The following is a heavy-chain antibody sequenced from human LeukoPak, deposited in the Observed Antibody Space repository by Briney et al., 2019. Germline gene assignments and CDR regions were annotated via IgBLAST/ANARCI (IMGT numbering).Heavy chain of an antibody. Sequence: PGGSLRLSCAASGFTFSSYAMSWVRQAPGKGLEWVSAISGSGGSTYYADSVKGRFTISRDNSKNTLYLQMNSLRAEDTAVYYCASSRIAAAGKTAITPFDYWGQGTLVTVSS. CDR2: ISGSGGST. CDR1: GFTFSSYA. D-gene: IGHD6-13*01. V-gene: IGHV3-23*01. J-gene: IGHJ4*02. CDR3: ASSRIAAAGKTAITPFDY.